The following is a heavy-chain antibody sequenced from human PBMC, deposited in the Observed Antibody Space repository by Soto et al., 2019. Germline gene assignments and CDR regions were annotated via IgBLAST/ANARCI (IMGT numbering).Heavy chain of an antibody. CDR1: GGTFSSYA. CDR2: IIPIFGTA. D-gene: IGHD6-13*01. CDR3: ARGRIADDAFDI. Sequence: CEASGGTFSSYAISWVRQAPGQGLEWMGGIIPIFGTANYAQKFQGRVTITADESTSTAYMELSSLRSEDTAVYYCARGRIADDAFDIWGQGTMVTVSS. V-gene: IGHV1-69*01. J-gene: IGHJ3*02.